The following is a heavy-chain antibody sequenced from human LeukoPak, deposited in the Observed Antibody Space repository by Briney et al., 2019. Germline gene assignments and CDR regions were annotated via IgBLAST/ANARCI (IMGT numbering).Heavy chain of an antibody. CDR1: GGTFSSYA. V-gene: IGHV1-69*04. CDR2: IIPILGIA. Sequence: GSSVKVSCKASGGTFSSYAISWVRQAPGQGLEWMGRIIPILGIANYAQKFQGRVTITADKSTSTAYMELSSLRSEDTAVYYCARDRVATMDFDYWGQGTLVTVSS. D-gene: IGHD5-12*01. CDR3: ARDRVATMDFDY. J-gene: IGHJ4*02.